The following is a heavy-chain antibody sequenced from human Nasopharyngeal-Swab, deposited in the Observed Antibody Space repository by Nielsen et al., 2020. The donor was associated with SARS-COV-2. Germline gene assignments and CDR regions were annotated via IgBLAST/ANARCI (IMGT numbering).Heavy chain of an antibody. Sequence: ASVKVSCKASGYSFRSYGINWVRQDPGQGLEWMGWIRIYNADRNYAEKFQGRVSMTTDTSTTTAFMELTSLRSDDTAVYYCARDVEEWLVVPSLSFDHWGQGTLVTVSS. V-gene: IGHV1-18*01. CDR3: ARDVEEWLVVPSLSFDH. CDR1: GYSFRSYG. CDR2: IRIYNADR. J-gene: IGHJ4*02. D-gene: IGHD5-18*01.